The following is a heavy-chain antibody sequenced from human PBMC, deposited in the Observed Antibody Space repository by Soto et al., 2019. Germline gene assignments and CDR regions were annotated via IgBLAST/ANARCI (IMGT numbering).Heavy chain of an antibody. Sequence: GGSLRLSCAASGFTFSDYYMSWIRQAPGKGLEWVSYISSSGSTIYYADSVKGRFTISRDNAKNSLYLQMNSLRAEDTAVYYCARYHGYWKRGYESFNRRPYYYYMDVWGKGTTVTVSS. V-gene: IGHV3-11*01. CDR1: GFTFSDYY. CDR3: ARYHGYWKRGYESFNRRPYYYYMDV. D-gene: IGHD5-12*01. J-gene: IGHJ6*03. CDR2: ISSSGSTI.